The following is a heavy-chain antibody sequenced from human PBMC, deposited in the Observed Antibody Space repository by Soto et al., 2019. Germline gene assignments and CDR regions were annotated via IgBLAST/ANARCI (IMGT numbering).Heavy chain of an antibody. V-gene: IGHV4-59*08. D-gene: IGHD6-19*01. Sequence: SETLSLTCTVSGGSISSYYWSWIRQPPGKGLEWIGNIYYSGSTNYNPSLKSRVTISVDTSKNQFSLKLSSVTAADTAVYYCARQGVYSSGWYDFDYWGQGTLVTVSS. J-gene: IGHJ4*02. CDR2: IYYSGST. CDR3: ARQGVYSSGWYDFDY. CDR1: GGSISSYY.